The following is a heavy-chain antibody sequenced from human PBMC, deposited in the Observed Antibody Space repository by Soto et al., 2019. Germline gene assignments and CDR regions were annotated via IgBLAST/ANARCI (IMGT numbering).Heavy chain of an antibody. V-gene: IGHV1-8*01. Sequence: ASVKVSCKASGYTFTTYDINWVRQAPGQGLEWLGWMDPNSGSTGYAQNFQGRITMTRNISRNKAHMELSSPQSEDTAVYYCARERKFDFWRKGLDVWGPGTTVTVSS. CDR1: GYTFTTYD. D-gene: IGHD3-3*01. CDR2: MDPNSGST. CDR3: ARERKFDFWRKGLDV. J-gene: IGHJ6*02.